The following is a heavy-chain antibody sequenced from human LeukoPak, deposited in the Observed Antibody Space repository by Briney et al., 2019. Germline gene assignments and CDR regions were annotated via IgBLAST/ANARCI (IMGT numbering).Heavy chain of an antibody. Sequence: GGSLRLSCAASGFTFSSYGMHWVRQAPGKGLEWVAFIRYDGSNKYYADSVKGRFTISRDNSKNTLYLQMNSLRADDTAVYYCARSVLQSFEIDYWGQGTPVTVSS. CDR2: IRYDGSNK. J-gene: IGHJ4*02. V-gene: IGHV3-30*02. D-gene: IGHD3-9*01. CDR1: GFTFSSYG. CDR3: ARSVLQSFEIDY.